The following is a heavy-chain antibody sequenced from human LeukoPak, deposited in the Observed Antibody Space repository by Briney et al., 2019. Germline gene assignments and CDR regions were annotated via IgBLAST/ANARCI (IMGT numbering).Heavy chain of an antibody. D-gene: IGHD3-3*01. CDR1: GFTFSSYA. CDR2: ITANSGSA. Sequence: PGGSLRLSCAVSGFTFSSYAMTWVRQAPGKGLGWVSTITANSGSAFYADSVRGRFTISRDNSKNTLYLRMNSLRAEDTAMYYCARLSDYDFRSGDDPWGQGTLVIVSS. V-gene: IGHV3-23*01. J-gene: IGHJ5*02. CDR3: ARLSDYDFRSGDDP.